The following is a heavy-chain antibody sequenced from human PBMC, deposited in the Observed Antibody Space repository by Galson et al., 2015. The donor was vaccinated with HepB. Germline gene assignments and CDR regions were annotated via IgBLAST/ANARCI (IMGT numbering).Heavy chain of an antibody. D-gene: IGHD2-15*01. V-gene: IGHV1-69*13. Sequence: SVKVSCKVSGYTLSELSLHWVRQAPGQGLEWMGEIIPISATTNYAQKFQGRVTITADESTNTAYMELASLTSGDTAVYYCARLSGIPAKYYFDYWGRGTLVTVSS. CDR2: IIPISATT. CDR1: GYTLSELS. J-gene: IGHJ4*02. CDR3: ARLSGIPAKYYFDY.